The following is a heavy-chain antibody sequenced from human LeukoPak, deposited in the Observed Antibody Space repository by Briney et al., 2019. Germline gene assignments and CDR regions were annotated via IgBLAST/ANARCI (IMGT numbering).Heavy chain of an antibody. CDR3: VKGRRGSSYVHYFDT. V-gene: IGHV3-30*18. J-gene: IGHJ1*01. CDR2: LSFHGANE. CDR1: GFNFSAYG. Sequence: QSGGSLRLSCTASGFNFSAYGMHWVRQVPGKGLDWVAALSFHGANEYYADSVKGRITISRDNSNNTLYLQMNNVRSEDTAVYYCVKGRRGSSYVHYFDTWGRGTLVTVSS. D-gene: IGHD3-22*01.